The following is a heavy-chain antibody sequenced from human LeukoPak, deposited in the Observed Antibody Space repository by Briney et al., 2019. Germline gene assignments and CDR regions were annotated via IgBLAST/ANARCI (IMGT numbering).Heavy chain of an antibody. J-gene: IGHJ5*02. Sequence: PGRSLRLSCAASGFTFSGSCVRWVRHAPGDGLEYVSYIIVGGDGTNYADSVKGRFTISRDNSKTTLYLQMGSLRAEDSVVYYCAREKGSGSNLFDHWGQ. CDR3: AREKGSGSNLFDH. CDR2: IIVGGDGT. CDR1: GFTFSGSC. V-gene: IGHV3-64*02. D-gene: IGHD3-10*01.